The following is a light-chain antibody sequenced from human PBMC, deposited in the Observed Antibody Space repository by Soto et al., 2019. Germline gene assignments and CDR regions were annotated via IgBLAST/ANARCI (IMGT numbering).Light chain of an antibody. Sequence: IQLTQSPSTLSASVGDRITITCRANQSISTSLAWYQHKPGKAPKLLIYKASSLQSGVPSRFGGAGSGTEFTLTISSLQPDDFATYYCQQYNTYSRTFGQGTKVDIK. V-gene: IGKV1-5*03. J-gene: IGKJ1*01. CDR3: QQYNTYSRT. CDR1: QSISTS. CDR2: KAS.